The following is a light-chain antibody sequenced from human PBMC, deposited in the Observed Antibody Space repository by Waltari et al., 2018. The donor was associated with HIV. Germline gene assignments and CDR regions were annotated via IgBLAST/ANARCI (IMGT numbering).Light chain of an antibody. V-gene: IGLV2-8*01. Sequence: QSALTQPPSASGSPGQSVTISCTGTSSDVGGYNFVSWYQQHQGKAPKLMIFEVTKRPSGLPARFSGPQTGNTASLTVSGLQADDEADYYCSSYAGGNNLVFGGGTKLTVL. CDR1: SSDVGGYNF. CDR2: EVT. J-gene: IGLJ2*01. CDR3: SSYAGGNNLV.